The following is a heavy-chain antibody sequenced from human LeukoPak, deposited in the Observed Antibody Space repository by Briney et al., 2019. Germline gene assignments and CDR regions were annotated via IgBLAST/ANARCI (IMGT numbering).Heavy chain of an antibody. D-gene: IGHD4-23*01. CDR3: ARVRDPFRWTRTLDH. CDR2: ISHDGSDI. Sequence: GGSLRLSCAASGFTFSSHGMQWFRQGPGKGLEWVATISHDGSDIFYVESGKGRFTISRDNSKTTVYLQMTGLRTDDTGVYYCARVRDPFRWTRTLDHWGQGTRVIVSS. V-gene: IGHV3-30*03. CDR1: GFTFSSHG. J-gene: IGHJ4*02.